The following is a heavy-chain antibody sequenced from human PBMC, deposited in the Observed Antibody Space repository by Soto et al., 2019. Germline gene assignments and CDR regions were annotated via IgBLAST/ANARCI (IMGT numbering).Heavy chain of an antibody. CDR2: IYSGGST. CDR1: GFTVSSNY. Sequence: GGSLRLSCAASGFTVSSNYMSWVRQAPGKGLEWVSVIYSGGSTYYADSVKGRFTISRDNSKNTLYLQMNSLRAEDTAVYYGARSRLVGASSPDFWGQGTLVTFSS. CDR3: ARSRLVGASSPDF. J-gene: IGHJ4*02. V-gene: IGHV3-66*01. D-gene: IGHD1-26*01.